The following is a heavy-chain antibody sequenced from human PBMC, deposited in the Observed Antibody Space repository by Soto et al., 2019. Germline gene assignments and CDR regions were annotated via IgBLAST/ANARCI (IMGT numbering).Heavy chain of an antibody. CDR2: VSSTTNYI. CDR3: ARESEDLTSNFDY. Sequence: GGSLRLSCAASGFTFTRYSMNWVRQAPGKGLEWVSSVSSTTNYIYYGDSMKGRFTISRDNAKNSLYLEMNSLRAEDTAVYYCARESEDLTSNFDYWGQGTLVTVS. V-gene: IGHV3-21*06. J-gene: IGHJ4*02. CDR1: GFTFTRYS.